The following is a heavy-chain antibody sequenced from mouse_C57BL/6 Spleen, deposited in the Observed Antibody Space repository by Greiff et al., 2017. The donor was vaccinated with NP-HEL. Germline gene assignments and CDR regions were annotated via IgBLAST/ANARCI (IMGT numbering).Heavy chain of an antibody. Sequence: VQLQQPGAELVKPGASVKLSCKASGYTFTSYWMQWVKQRPGQGLEWIGEIDPSDSYTNYNQKFKGKATLTVDTSSSTAYMQLSSLTSEDSAVYYCARGGKGAWFAYWGQGTLVTVSA. J-gene: IGHJ3*01. CDR2: IDPSDSYT. V-gene: IGHV1-50*01. CDR3: ARGGKGAWFAY. CDR1: GYTFTSYW.